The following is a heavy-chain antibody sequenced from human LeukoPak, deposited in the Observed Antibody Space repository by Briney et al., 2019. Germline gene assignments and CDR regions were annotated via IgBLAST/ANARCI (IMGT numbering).Heavy chain of an antibody. V-gene: IGHV4-34*01. CDR1: GGSFSAYY. CDR2: IKHRGDT. CDR3: ARGATISETGYFDY. Sequence: SETLSLTCAVYGGSFSAYYWSWIRQSPGKGLEWIAEIKHRGDTNYNPSVKRRVTISVDTSKNQFSLKVNSLTAADTAVYYCARGATISETGYFDYWGQGTLVTVSS. J-gene: IGHJ4*03. D-gene: IGHD1-1*01.